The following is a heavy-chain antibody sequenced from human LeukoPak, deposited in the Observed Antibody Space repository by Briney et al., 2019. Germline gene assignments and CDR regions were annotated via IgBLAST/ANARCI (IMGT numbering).Heavy chain of an antibody. V-gene: IGHV4-61*01. J-gene: IGHJ6*02. D-gene: IGHD4-17*01. CDR2: IYYSGST. CDR1: GGSVSSGSYY. CDR3: ARGVTVRGMDV. Sequence: PSETLSLTCTVSGGSVSSGSYYWSWIRQPPGKGLEWIGYIYYSGSTNYNPSLKSRVTISVDTSKNQFSLKLSSVTAADTAVYCCARGVTVRGMDVWGQGTTVTVSS.